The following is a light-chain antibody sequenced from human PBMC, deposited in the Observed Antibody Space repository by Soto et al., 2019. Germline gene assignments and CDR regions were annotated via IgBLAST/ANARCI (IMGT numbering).Light chain of an antibody. Sequence: DIVMTQSPNSLAVSLGERATLNCKSSQSVLYTSNNKNYLAWYQQKPRQPPKLLIYWASTRESGVPDRFSGSGSGTDFTLTISSLQAEDVAVYYCQQYHSTPLTFGGGTKVEIK. CDR1: QSVLYTSNNKNY. CDR2: WAS. CDR3: QQYHSTPLT. V-gene: IGKV4-1*01. J-gene: IGKJ4*01.